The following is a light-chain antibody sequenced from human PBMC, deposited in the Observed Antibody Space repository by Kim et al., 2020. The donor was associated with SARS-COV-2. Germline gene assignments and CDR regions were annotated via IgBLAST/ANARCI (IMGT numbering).Light chain of an antibody. Sequence: EIVLTQSPATLSLSPGEGATLSCRASQSVSSYLAWYQQKPGQAPRLLIYDASNRATGIPARFSGSGSGTDFTLTIGSLEPEDFAVYYCQQRSNWPPLFTFGPGTKVDIK. CDR3: QQRSNWPPLFT. CDR1: QSVSSY. CDR2: DAS. V-gene: IGKV3-11*01. J-gene: IGKJ3*01.